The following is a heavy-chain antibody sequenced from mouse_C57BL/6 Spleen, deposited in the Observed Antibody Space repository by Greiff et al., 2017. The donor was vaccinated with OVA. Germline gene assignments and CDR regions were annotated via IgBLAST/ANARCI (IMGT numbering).Heavy chain of an antibody. J-gene: IGHJ1*03. Sequence: VQLQQSGPELVKPGASVKISCKASGYSFTGYYMNWVKQSPEKSLEWIGEINPSTGGTTYNQKFKAKATLTVDKSSSTAYMQLKSLTSEDAAVYYCATKGYRYCDVWGTGTTVTVSS. CDR1: GYSFTGYY. V-gene: IGHV1-42*01. CDR3: ATKGYRYCDV. CDR2: INPSTGGT.